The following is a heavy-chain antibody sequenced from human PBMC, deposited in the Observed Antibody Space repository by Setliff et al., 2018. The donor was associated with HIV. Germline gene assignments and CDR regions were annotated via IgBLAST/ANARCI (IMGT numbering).Heavy chain of an antibody. Sequence: SATLSLTCTASYDTISTADYYWSWIRQPPGKGLEWIGFVSYTVTTRYSPSLKSRITISIDTSKNQFSLQLSSVTAADTAVYYCARLSTTSRDFDSWGQGTLVTVSS. CDR3: ARLSTTSRDFDS. CDR2: VSYTVTT. J-gene: IGHJ4*02. D-gene: IGHD3-10*01. CDR1: YDTISTADYY. V-gene: IGHV4-30-4*01.